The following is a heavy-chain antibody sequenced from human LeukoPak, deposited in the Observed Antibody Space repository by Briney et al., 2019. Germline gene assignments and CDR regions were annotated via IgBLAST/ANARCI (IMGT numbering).Heavy chain of an antibody. V-gene: IGHV1-18*04. CDR2: ISAYNGNT. CDR1: GYTFTSHY. D-gene: IGHD3-3*01. Sequence: GASVKVSCRASGYTFTSHYIHWVRQAPGQGLEWMGWISAYNGNTNYAQKLQGRVTMTTDTSTSTAYMELRSLRSDDTAVYYCARDLLPPIFGVVIMAYWGQGTLVTVSS. CDR3: ARDLLPPIFGVVIMAY. J-gene: IGHJ4*02.